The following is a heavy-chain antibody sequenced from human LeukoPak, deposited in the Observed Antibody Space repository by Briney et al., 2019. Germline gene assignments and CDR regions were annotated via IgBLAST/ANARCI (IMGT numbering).Heavy chain of an antibody. D-gene: IGHD3-22*01. CDR2: ISAYNGNT. CDR3: ARDGLDCYDKEDY. V-gene: IGHV1-18*01. CDR1: GYTFTSYG. Sequence: ASVKVSCKASGYTFTSYGISWVRQAPGQGLGWMGWISAYNGNTNYAQEMQGRVTMTTNTSTSTAYMELRSLRSDDTAVYYWARDGLDCYDKEDYWGQGTLVTVSS. J-gene: IGHJ4*02.